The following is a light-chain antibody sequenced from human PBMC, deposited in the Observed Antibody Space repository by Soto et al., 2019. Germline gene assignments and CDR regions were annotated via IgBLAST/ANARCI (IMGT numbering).Light chain of an antibody. J-gene: IGKJ1*01. CDR3: QKYVEAPPWT. V-gene: IGKV3-20*01. Sequence: VMTQSPGTLSLSPGERATLSCRASQTISSGYLAWYQQKPGQSPRLLIYSASNRATGIPARFNGRGTATDCPLTTTRPDPEDLAVYYGQKYVEAPPWTFGQGTKLHI. CDR1: QTISSGY. CDR2: SAS.